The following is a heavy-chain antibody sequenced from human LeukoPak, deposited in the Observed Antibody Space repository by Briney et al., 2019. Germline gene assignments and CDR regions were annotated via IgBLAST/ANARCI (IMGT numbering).Heavy chain of an antibody. D-gene: IGHD3-10*01. V-gene: IGHV3-53*01. Sequence: GASLRLSCAASGFTVSSNYMSWVRQAPGKGLEWVSVIYSGGSTYYADSVKGRFTISRDNSKNTLYLQMNSLRAEDTAVYYCARVHGFYGSELNDYWGQGTLVTVSS. CDR2: IYSGGST. CDR1: GFTVSSNY. J-gene: IGHJ4*02. CDR3: ARVHGFYGSELNDY.